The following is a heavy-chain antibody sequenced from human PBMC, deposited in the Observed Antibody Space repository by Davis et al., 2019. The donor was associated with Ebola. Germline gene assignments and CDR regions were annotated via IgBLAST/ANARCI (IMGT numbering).Heavy chain of an antibody. CDR2: IYYSGST. CDR3: ARAAGGWQWRLPDAFDI. CDR1: GGSISSYY. Sequence: MPGGSLRLSCTVSGGSISSYYWSWIRQPPGKGLEWIGYIYYSGSTNYNPSLKSRVTISVDTSKNQFSLKLSSVTAADTAVYYCARAAGGWQWRLPDAFDIWGQGTMVTVSS. D-gene: IGHD6-19*01. J-gene: IGHJ3*02. V-gene: IGHV4-59*01.